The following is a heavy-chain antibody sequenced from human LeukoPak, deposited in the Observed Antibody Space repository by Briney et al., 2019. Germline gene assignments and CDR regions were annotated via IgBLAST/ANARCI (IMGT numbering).Heavy chain of an antibody. D-gene: IGHD3-10*01. V-gene: IGHV3-11*04. Sequence: PGGSLRLSCAASRFTFSDYYMSWIRQAPGKGLEWVSYISSSGSTIYYADSVKGRFTISRDNAKNSLYLQMNSLRAEDTAVYYCARTRYYYNSRSYGAPYYFDYWGQGTLVTVSS. CDR2: ISSSGSTI. CDR1: RFTFSDYY. J-gene: IGHJ4*02. CDR3: ARTRYYYNSRSYGAPYYFDY.